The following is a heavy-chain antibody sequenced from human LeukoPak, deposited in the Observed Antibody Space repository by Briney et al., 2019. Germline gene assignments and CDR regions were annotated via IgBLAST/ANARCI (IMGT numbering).Heavy chain of an antibody. D-gene: IGHD3-22*01. CDR1: GGSISSGSYY. CDR2: IYTSGST. Sequence: SQTLSLTCTVSGGSISSGSYYWSWIRQPAGKGLEWIGRIYTSGSTNYNPSLKSRVTISVDTSKNQFSLKLSSVTAADTAVYYCARDSRATRTYYYDSSGSQGYYFDYWGQGTPVTVSS. V-gene: IGHV4-61*02. CDR3: ARDSRATRTYYYDSSGSQGYYFDY. J-gene: IGHJ4*02.